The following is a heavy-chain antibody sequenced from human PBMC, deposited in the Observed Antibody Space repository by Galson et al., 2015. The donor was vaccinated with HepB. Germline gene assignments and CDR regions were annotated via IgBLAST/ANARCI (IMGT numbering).Heavy chain of an antibody. Sequence: SLRLSCAASGFTFSSYWMSWVRQAPGKGLEWVANIKQDGSEKYYVDSVKGRFTISRDNAKNSLYLQMNSLRAEDTAVYYCARESGYDWDGFDYWGQGTLVTVSS. V-gene: IGHV3-7*03. D-gene: IGHD5-12*01. CDR1: GFTFSSYW. J-gene: IGHJ4*02. CDR3: ARESGYDWDGFDY. CDR2: IKQDGSEK.